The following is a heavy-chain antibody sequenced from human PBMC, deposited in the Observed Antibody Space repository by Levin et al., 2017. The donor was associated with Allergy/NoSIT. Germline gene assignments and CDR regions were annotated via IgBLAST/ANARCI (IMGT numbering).Heavy chain of an antibody. CDR3: ARHGTGEYSDGTVGY. CDR1: GGSISSSSYY. CDR2: IYYSGST. Sequence: SETLSLTCTVSGGSISSSSYYWGWIRQPPGKGLEWIGSIYYSGSTYYNPSLKSRVTISVDTSKNQFSLKLSSVTAADTAVYYCARHGTGEYSDGTVGYWGQGTLVTVSS. J-gene: IGHJ4*02. D-gene: IGHD5-18*01. V-gene: IGHV4-39*01.